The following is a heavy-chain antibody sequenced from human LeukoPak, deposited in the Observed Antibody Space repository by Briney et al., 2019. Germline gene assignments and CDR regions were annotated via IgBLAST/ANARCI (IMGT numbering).Heavy chain of an antibody. CDR2: ITSSGSII. Sequence: PGGSLRLSCAASGFTFSNYEMNWVRQAPGKGLEWVSYITSSGSIIYYADSVKGRFTISRDNAKSSLFLQMNSLRADDTAVYYCATSRGYFFRWFQHWGQGTLVTVSS. V-gene: IGHV3-48*03. J-gene: IGHJ1*01. CDR1: GFTFSNYE. D-gene: IGHD3-22*01. CDR3: ATSRGYFFRWFQH.